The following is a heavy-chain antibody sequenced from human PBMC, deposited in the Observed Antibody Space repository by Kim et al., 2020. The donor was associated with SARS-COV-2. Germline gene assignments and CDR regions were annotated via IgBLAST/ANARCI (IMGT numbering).Heavy chain of an antibody. Sequence: NDAQKVQGRVTITADESTSTAYMELSSLRSEDTAVYYCARDHPTGGLFDYWGQGTLVTVSS. CDR3: ARDHPTGGLFDY. D-gene: IGHD4-4*01. J-gene: IGHJ4*02. V-gene: IGHV1-69*01.